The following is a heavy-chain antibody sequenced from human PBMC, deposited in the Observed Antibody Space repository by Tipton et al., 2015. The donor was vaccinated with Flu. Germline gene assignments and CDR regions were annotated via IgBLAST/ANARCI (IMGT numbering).Heavy chain of an antibody. V-gene: IGHV3-30-3*01. CDR3: ARAWTTYDYLDY. CDR2: TSYDGSNK. J-gene: IGHJ4*02. D-gene: IGHD1-14*01. CDR1: GFSLGGNY. Sequence: SLRLSCAASGFSLGGNYMSWVRQAPGKGLEWVAVTSYDGSNKYYADSVKGRFTISRDNSKNTLYLQMNSLRPEDTAVYYCARAWTTYDYLDYWGQGTLVTVSS.